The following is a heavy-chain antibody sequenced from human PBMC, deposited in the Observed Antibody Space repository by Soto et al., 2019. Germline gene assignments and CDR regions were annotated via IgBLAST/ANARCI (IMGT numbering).Heavy chain of an antibody. CDR3: ASQASPYYYYGMDV. V-gene: IGHV4-31*02. CDR1: GGSISRGGYY. Sequence: SETLSLTCTVSGGSISRGGYYCSWIRQHPGKGLEWIGYIYYSGSTYYNPSLQSRVTISVDTSKNQFSLKLSSVTAADTAVYYCASQASPYYYYGMDVWGQGTTVTVSS. J-gene: IGHJ6*02. CDR2: IYYSGST.